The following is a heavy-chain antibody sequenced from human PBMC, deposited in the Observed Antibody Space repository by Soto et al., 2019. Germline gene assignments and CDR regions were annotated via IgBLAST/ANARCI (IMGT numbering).Heavy chain of an antibody. CDR2: ISSSGSTI. J-gene: IGHJ5*02. Sequence: GGSLRLSCAASGFTFSSYEMNWVRQAPGKGLEWVSYISSSGSTIYYADSVKGRFTISRDNPKNSLYLQMNSLRAEDTAVYYCARELGGDFDPWGQGTLVTVSS. CDR3: ARELGGDFDP. D-gene: IGHD3-16*01. CDR1: GFTFSSYE. V-gene: IGHV3-48*03.